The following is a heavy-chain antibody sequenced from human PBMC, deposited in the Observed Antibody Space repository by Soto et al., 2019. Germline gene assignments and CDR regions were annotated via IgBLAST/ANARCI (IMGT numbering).Heavy chain of an antibody. V-gene: IGHV3-23*01. CDR3: AKVLMEGGWVYDY. J-gene: IGHJ4*02. Sequence: EVQLLESGGGLVQPGGSLRLSCAASGFTFSSYAMSWVRQAPGKGLEWVSAIRGSGGSTYYADSVKGRFTISRDNSKNKLYLQMDSLRAEDTAVYYCAKVLMEGGWVYDYWGQGTLVTVSS. D-gene: IGHD1-26*01. CDR1: GFTFSSYA. CDR2: IRGSGGST.